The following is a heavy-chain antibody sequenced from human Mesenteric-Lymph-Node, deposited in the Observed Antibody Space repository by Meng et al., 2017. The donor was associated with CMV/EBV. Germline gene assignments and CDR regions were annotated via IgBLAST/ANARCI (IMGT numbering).Heavy chain of an antibody. J-gene: IGHJ4*02. V-gene: IGHV3-23*01. CDR2: ISGSGGST. Sequence: GESLKISCAASGFTFSSYAMSWVRQAPGKGLEWVSAISGSGGSTYYADSVKGRFTISRDNSKNTLYLQMNSLRAEDTAVYYCAKEPDYDFWSGSFDYWGQGTLVTVSS. CDR1: GFTFSSYA. CDR3: AKEPDYDFWSGSFDY. D-gene: IGHD3-3*01.